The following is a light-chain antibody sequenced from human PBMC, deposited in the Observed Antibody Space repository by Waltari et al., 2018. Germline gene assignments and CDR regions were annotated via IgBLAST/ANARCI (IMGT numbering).Light chain of an antibody. CDR2: GAS. J-gene: IGKJ4*01. Sequence: VLLTQSPASLSVSPGDTVILSCRASQSGRTNLVWYPQKAGQAPRTLIYGASTRASGVPSRFSGSGSETDFTLIISSLQSEDAAVYFCQQYYVWPPITFGGGTKLEI. V-gene: IGKV3-15*01. CDR1: QSGRTN. CDR3: QQYYVWPPIT.